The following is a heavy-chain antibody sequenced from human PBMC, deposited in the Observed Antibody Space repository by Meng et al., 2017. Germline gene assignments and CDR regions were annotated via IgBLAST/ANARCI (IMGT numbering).Heavy chain of an antibody. CDR3: ARDLKRDHHLGEGGY. V-gene: IGHV1-18*01. D-gene: IGHD3-16*01. Sequence: QVHLVQFGAEVKKPGASVKVSCKASGYTFTSYGISWVRQAPGQGLEWMGWISAYNGNTNYAQKLQGRVTMTTDTSTSTAYMELRSLRSDDTAVYYCARDLKRDHHLGEGGYWGQGTLVTVSS. CDR1: GYTFTSYG. J-gene: IGHJ4*02. CDR2: ISAYNGNT.